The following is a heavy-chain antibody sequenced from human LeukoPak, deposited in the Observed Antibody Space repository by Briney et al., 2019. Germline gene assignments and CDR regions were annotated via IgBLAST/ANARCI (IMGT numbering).Heavy chain of an antibody. D-gene: IGHD3-10*01. J-gene: IGHJ4*02. CDR3: ARETYGSGSYFAATTEA. CDR1: GGTFSSYA. Sequence: ASVKVSCKASGGTFSSYAISWVRQAPGQGLEWMGGIIPIFGTANYAQKFQSRVTITADESTSTAYMELSSLRSEDTAVYYCARETYGSGSYFAATTEAWGQGTLVTVSS. CDR2: IIPIFGTA. V-gene: IGHV1-69*13.